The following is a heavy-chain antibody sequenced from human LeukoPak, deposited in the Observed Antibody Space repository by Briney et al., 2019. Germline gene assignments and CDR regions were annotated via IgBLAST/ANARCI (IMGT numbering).Heavy chain of an antibody. J-gene: IGHJ3*02. CDR3: ARFGLGKHIEVAGIPFDI. V-gene: IGHV1-18*01. CDR1: GYTFADYG. CDR2: ISAYSGNP. Sequence: ASVKVSCKASGYTFADYGLSWVRQAPGQGLEWMGWISAYSGNPNSAQKFQGRVTMTTDTSTSTAYLELRSLRSDDTALYYCARFGLGKHIEVAGIPFDIWGQGTMVTVSS. D-gene: IGHD6-19*01.